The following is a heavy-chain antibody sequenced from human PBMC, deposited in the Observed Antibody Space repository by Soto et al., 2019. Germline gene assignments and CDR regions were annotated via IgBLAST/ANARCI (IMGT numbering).Heavy chain of an antibody. D-gene: IGHD3-3*01. J-gene: IGHJ5*02. CDR1: GGSVSSGGYY. Sequence: PSETLSLTCTVSGGSVSSGGYYWGWIRQPPGKGLEWIGNVYSSGSTNYNPSLKSRVTMSVDTSKNQFSLRLSSVTAADTAVYYCAREGNYDFWNGYYTPPSKGLNWFDPWGQGTLVTVSS. CDR2: VYSSGST. V-gene: IGHV4-61*08. CDR3: AREGNYDFWNGYYTPPSKGLNWFDP.